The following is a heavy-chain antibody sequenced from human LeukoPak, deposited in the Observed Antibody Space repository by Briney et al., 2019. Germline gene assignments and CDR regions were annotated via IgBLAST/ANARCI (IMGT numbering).Heavy chain of an antibody. CDR3: AREGSPGLWFDP. CDR2: IYTSGST. V-gene: IGHV4-61*02. J-gene: IGHJ5*02. D-gene: IGHD2-15*01. Sequence: SETLSLTCTVSGGSISSGSYYWSWIRQPAGKGLECIGRIYTSGSTNYNPSLKSRVTISVDTSKNQFSLKLSSVTAADTAVYYCAREGSPGLWFDPWGQGTLVTVS. CDR1: GGSISSGSYY.